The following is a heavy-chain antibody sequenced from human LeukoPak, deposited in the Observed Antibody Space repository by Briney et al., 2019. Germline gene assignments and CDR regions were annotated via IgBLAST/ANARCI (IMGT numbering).Heavy chain of an antibody. J-gene: IGHJ4*02. D-gene: IGHD2-2*01. CDR1: GGSISSYY. CDR2: IYTSGST. CDR3: ARGYCSSTSCLYYFDY. V-gene: IGHV4-4*07. Sequence: SETLSLTCTVSGGSISSYYWSWIRQPAGKGLEWIGRIYTSGSTNYNPSLKSRVTMSVDTSKNQFSLKLSSVTAADTAVYYCARGYCSSTSCLYYFDYWGQGTLVTVSS.